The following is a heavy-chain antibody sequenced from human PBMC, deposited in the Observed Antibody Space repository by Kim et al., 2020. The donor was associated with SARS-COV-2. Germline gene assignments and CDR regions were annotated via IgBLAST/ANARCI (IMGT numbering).Heavy chain of an antibody. D-gene: IGHD3-10*01. J-gene: IGHJ6*02. CDR1: GFTFSSYW. V-gene: IGHV3-7*03. CDR2: IKQDGSEK. CDR3: ARVAPITMVRGVIPYYYYGIDV. Sequence: WGSLRLSCAASGFTFSSYWMSWVRQAPGKGLEWVANIKQDGSEKYYVDSVKGRFTISRDNAKNSLYLQMNSLRAEDTAVYYCARVAPITMVRGVIPYYYYGIDVRGQGTTVTVSS.